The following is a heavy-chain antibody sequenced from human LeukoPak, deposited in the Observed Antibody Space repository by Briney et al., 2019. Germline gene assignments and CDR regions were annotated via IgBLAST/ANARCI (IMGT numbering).Heavy chain of an antibody. CDR1: GFTFSSYG. Sequence: GGSLRLSCVASGFTFSSYGMHWVRQAPGKGLEWVSVIWHDGSYEYYADSLKGRFIISRDNSKNTLYLQMNSLRAEDTAVYYCARDSSGYYPLEYFQHWGQGTLVTVSS. J-gene: IGHJ1*01. V-gene: IGHV3-33*01. D-gene: IGHD3-22*01. CDR3: ARDSSGYYPLEYFQH. CDR2: IWHDGSYE.